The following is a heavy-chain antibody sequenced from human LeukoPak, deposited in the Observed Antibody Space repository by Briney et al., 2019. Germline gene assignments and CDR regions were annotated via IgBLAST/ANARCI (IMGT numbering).Heavy chain of an antibody. CDR3: AKVGGGYADRDRLDY. Sequence: PGGSLRLSCRTSGFAFNNYAMNWVRQPPGKGLEWVSGISGFNTYYADSVNGRFTISRDNSKNVLYLQMNRLRAEDTAVYYRAKVGGGYADRDRLDYWGQGTLVTVSS. J-gene: IGHJ4*02. V-gene: IGHV3-23*01. CDR2: ISGFNT. D-gene: IGHD5-12*01. CDR1: GFAFNNYA.